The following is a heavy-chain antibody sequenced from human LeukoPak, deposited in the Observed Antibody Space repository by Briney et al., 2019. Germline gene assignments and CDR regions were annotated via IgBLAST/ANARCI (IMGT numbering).Heavy chain of an antibody. CDR1: GFTFSSYA. D-gene: IGHD6-19*01. J-gene: IGHJ4*02. CDR3: ARDGSEKLIVVAGPDVSGFDY. V-gene: IGHV3-30*04. CDR2: ISYDGSNK. Sequence: GRSLRLSCAASGFTFSSYAMHWVRQAPGKGLEWVAVISYDGSNKYYADSVKGRFTISRDNSKNTLYLQMNSLRAEDTAVYYCARDGSEKLIVVAGPDVSGFDYWGQGTLVTVSS.